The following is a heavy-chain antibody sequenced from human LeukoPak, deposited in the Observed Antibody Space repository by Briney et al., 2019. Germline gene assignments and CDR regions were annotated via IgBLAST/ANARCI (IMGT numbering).Heavy chain of an antibody. V-gene: IGHV3-21*01. CDR1: GFTFSSYS. J-gene: IGHJ4*02. D-gene: IGHD3-22*01. CDR2: ISSSSSYI. Sequence: GGSLRLSCAASGFTFSSYSINWVRQAPGKGLEWVSSISSSSSYIYYADSVKGRFTISRDNAKNSLYLQMNSLRAEDTAVYYCARDFRLYYYDSSGSELDDWGQGTLVTVSS. CDR3: ARDFRLYYYDSSGSELDD.